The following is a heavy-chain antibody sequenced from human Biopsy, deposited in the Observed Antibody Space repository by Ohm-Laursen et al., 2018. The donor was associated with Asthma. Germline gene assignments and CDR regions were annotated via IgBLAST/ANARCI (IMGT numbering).Heavy chain of an antibody. CDR2: ISKDASTQ. CDR3: VRDGTDDAFDI. CDR1: GFSSSNFA. V-gene: IGHV3-30*01. J-gene: IGHJ3*02. D-gene: IGHD1-1*01. Sequence: SLRLSCTASGFSSSNFAIHWVRQAPGKGLEWVGVISKDASTQDYADSVKGRFTMARDNSRNTLDLQMNSLREEDTAVYYCVRDGTDDAFDIWGQVTVVSVSS.